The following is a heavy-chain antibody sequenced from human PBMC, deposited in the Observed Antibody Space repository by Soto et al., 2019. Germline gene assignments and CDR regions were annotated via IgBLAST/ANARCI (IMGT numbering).Heavy chain of an antibody. CDR3: ARDRFRSSSARWFDP. J-gene: IGHJ5*02. D-gene: IGHD6-6*01. CDR2: IWYDGSNK. Sequence: QVQLVESGGGVVQPGRSLRLSCAASGFTFSSYGMHWVRQAPGKGLEWVAVIWYDGSNKYYADSVKGRFTISRDNSKNTLYLQMNSRRAEDTAVYYCARDRFRSSSARWFDPWGEGTMVTVSS. V-gene: IGHV3-33*01. CDR1: GFTFSSYG.